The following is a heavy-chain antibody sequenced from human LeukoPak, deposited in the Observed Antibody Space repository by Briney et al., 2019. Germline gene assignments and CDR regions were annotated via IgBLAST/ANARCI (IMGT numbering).Heavy chain of an antibody. CDR2: INHGGST. Sequence: SETLSLTCAVYGGSFSGYYWSWIRQPPGKGLEWIGEINHGGSTNYNPSLKSRVTISVDTSKNQISLKLSSVTAADTAVYYCARVAVDGYFNPRYYYQYGMDVWGQGTTVTVSS. J-gene: IGHJ6*02. V-gene: IGHV4-34*01. CDR1: GGSFSGYY. CDR3: ARVAVDGYFNPRYYYQYGMDV. D-gene: IGHD3-9*01.